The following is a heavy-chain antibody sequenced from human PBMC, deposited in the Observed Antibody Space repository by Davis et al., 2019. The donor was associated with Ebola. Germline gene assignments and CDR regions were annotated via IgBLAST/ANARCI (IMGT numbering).Heavy chain of an antibody. Sequence: GESLKISCPGSGFTFGGYSMNWFRQAPGTGLEWVGLIRSKAYSATTEYAASVKGRFTISRDDSKSIAYLQMDSLKTEDTAVYYCARDRFSTDYYYYYIDVWGKGTTVTVSS. CDR2: IRSKAYSATT. CDR3: ARDRFSTDYYYYYIDV. D-gene: IGHD2-2*01. CDR1: GFTFGGYS. V-gene: IGHV3-49*03. J-gene: IGHJ6*03.